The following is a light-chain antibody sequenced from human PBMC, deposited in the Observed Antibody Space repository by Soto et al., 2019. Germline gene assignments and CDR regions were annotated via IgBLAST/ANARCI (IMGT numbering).Light chain of an antibody. Sequence: QSALTQPASVSGSPAQSITISCTGSSSDVGGSGLVSWYQFHPGKAPKLLIFEGFKRPSGVSNRFSGSKSGTSASLVISGLQSEDEAEYFCAGWDGSLKGFVFGTGTKLTVL. CDR1: SSDVGGSGL. J-gene: IGLJ1*01. CDR2: EGF. V-gene: IGLV2-14*02. CDR3: AGWDGSLKGFV.